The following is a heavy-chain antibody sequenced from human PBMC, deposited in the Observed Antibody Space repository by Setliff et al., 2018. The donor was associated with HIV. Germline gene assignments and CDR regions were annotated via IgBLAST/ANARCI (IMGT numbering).Heavy chain of an antibody. Sequence: GGSLRLSCAASGFTFSDHYMDWVRQAPGKGLEWVAHIGSSNHGIHYTASVQGRFTVSRDNAKNSLYLQMNSLRAEDTAVYYCAGSAELYFYYGMDVWGQGTTVTVSS. J-gene: IGHJ6*02. CDR3: AGSAELYFYYGMDV. D-gene: IGHD2-15*01. V-gene: IGHV3-48*03. CDR2: IGSSNHGI. CDR1: GFTFSDHY.